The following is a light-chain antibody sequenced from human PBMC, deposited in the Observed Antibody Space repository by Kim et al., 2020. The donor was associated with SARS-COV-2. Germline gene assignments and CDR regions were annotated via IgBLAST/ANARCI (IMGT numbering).Light chain of an antibody. J-gene: IGKJ2*01. CDR3: QQYYSTPYT. V-gene: IGKV4-1*01. CDR2: WAS. CDR1: QSVLYSSNNKNY. Sequence: RATINCKSSQSVLYSSNNKNYLAWYQQKPGQPPHLLIYWASTRESGVPDRFSGSGSGTDFTLTISSLQAEDVAVYDCQQYYSTPYTFGQGTKLEI.